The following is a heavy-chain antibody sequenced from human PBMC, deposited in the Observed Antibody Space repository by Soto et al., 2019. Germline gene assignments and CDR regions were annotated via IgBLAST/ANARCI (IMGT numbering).Heavy chain of an antibody. V-gene: IGHV4-59*08. CDR2: IYYSGTT. D-gene: IGHD3-22*01. CDR1: GGSINPYY. J-gene: IGHJ4*02. Sequence: PSETLSLTCTVSGGSINPYYWGWIRQPPGKGLEWIGNIYYSGTTNYHPSLKSRVTISLDTSKNQFSLKLSSVTAADTAVYYCARLGGYYQSFDSWGQGPLVTVSS. CDR3: ARLGGYYQSFDS.